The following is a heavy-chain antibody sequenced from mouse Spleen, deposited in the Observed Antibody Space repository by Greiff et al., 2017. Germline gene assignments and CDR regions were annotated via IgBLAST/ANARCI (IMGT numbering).Heavy chain of an antibody. J-gene: IGHJ3*01. CDR2: IWGGGST. CDR3: ASGWLPGAWFAY. D-gene: IGHD2-2*01. V-gene: IGHV2-6*01. Sequence: VQLQQSGPGLVAPSQSLSITCTVSGFSLTRYGVDWVRQSPGKGLEWLGVIWGGGSTNYNSALNSRLSIRKDNSKSQVFLKMNSLQTDDTAMYYCASGWLPGAWFAYWGQGTLVTVSA. CDR1: GFSLTRYG.